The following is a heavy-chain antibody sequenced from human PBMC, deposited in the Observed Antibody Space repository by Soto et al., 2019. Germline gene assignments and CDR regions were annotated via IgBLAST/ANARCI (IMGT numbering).Heavy chain of an antibody. CDR1: GDSISNY. CDR3: AREGSGGSNGFDP. J-gene: IGHJ5*02. D-gene: IGHD1-26*01. V-gene: IGHV4-4*07. Sequence: QVQLQESGPGLVKPSEPLSLTCTVSGDSISNYWSWIRQSAGKGLEWIGRINSGGTTNYNPSFKSRVSMSVDKSKNQGSLKLTSVTAADTAVYYCAREGSGGSNGFDPWGQGNLVTVSS. CDR2: INSGGTT.